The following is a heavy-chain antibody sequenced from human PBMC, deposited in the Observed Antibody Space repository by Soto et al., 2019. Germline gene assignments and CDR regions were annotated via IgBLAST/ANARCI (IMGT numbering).Heavy chain of an antibody. V-gene: IGHV4-31*03. CDR2: IYYSGST. CDR1: GGSISSGGYY. D-gene: IGHD4-4*01. J-gene: IGHJ5*02. CDR3: TRGLSNPVWFDP. Sequence: QVQLQESGPGLVKPSQTLSLTCTVSGGSISSGGYYWSWIRQHPGKGLEWIGYIYYSGSTYYNPSLKSRVTISVDTSKNQCSLKLSSVAAADTAVYYCTRGLSNPVWFDPWSQGTLVTVSS.